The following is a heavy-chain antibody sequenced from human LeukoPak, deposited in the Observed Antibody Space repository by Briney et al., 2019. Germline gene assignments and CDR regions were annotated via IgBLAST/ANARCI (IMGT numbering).Heavy chain of an antibody. D-gene: IGHD3-10*01. Sequence: SETLSLTCTVSGGSLSSGDYYWSWIPQPPGKSLVWIRYIYYSGSTYYNPSLKSRVTISVDTSKNQFSLKLSSVTAADTAVYYCAREDMVRGVSPSTDYWGQGTLVTVSS. CDR2: IYYSGST. J-gene: IGHJ4*02. CDR1: GGSLSSGDYY. V-gene: IGHV4-30-4*01. CDR3: AREDMVRGVSPSTDY.